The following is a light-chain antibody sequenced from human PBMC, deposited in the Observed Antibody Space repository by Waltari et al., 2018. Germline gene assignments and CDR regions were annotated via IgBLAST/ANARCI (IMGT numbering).Light chain of an antibody. CDR1: RANSTS. CDR3: QVWDSSSDPI. CDR2: DDT. V-gene: IGLV3-21*02. J-gene: IGLJ2*01. Sequence: SYVLSQSPPVSVAPGQTARITCGGDRANSTSLHWYQQKPGQPPLLVIYDDTDRPSGVPERFSGSLSGSTATLTIRRVEAGDEADYYCQVWDSSSDPIFGGGTKLTVL.